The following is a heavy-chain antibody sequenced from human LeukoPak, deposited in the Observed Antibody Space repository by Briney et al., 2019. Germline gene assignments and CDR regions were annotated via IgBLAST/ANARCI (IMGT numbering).Heavy chain of an antibody. CDR3: ARGTRYCSGGSCHYYYYGMDV. V-gene: IGHV1-69*04. Sequence: ASVKVSCKASGGTFSSYAISWVRQAPGQGLEWMGRIIPILGIANYAQKFQGRVTITADKSTSTACMELSSLRSEDTAVYYCARGTRYCSGGSCHYYYYGMDVWGQGTTVTVSS. CDR1: GGTFSSYA. D-gene: IGHD2-15*01. CDR2: IIPILGIA. J-gene: IGHJ6*02.